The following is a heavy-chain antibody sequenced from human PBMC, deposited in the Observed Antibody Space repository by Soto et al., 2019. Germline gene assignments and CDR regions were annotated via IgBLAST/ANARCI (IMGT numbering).Heavy chain of an antibody. CDR2: IYWDDDN. CDR3: AHKGGRGAAMDV. V-gene: IGHV2-5*02. J-gene: IGHJ6*02. D-gene: IGHD2-15*01. CDR1: GFSVSTSGVG. Sequence: QITLKESGPTLVKPTQTLTLTCTFSGFSVSTSGVGVAWIRQPPGKALEWLALIYWDDDNRYSPFLQSRVTITKDTSTNQVVLTMTNMDPVDTATYYCAHKGGRGAAMDVWGQGTTVTVSS.